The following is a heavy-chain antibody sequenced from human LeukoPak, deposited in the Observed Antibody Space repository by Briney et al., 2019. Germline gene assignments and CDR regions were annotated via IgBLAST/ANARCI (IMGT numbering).Heavy chain of an antibody. D-gene: IGHD6-13*01. CDR1: GGSFSDYY. CDR3: ARGREGSSWYLHYLDV. CDR2: INHSGST. J-gene: IGHJ6*03. Sequence: SETLSLTCAVYGGSFSDYYWSWIRQPPGKGLEWSGEINHSGSTNYNPSLKSRVTISVDTSKNQFSLKLSSVTAADTAVYYCARGREGSSWYLHYLDVWGKGTTVTVSS. V-gene: IGHV4-34*01.